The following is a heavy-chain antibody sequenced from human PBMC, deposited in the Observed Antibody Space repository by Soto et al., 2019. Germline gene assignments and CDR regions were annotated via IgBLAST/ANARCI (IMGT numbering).Heavy chain of an antibody. CDR1: GGTVISGSYY. J-gene: IGHJ6*02. CDR2: IHYSGTT. CDR3: ARVPGHYHTSGYSYYNYGMDV. D-gene: IGHD3-22*01. Sequence: QVQLQESGPGLVKPSETLSLTCTVFGGTVISGSYYWSWIRQSPGKGLEWIGDIHYSGTTNYNPSLKSRVTISIHKSYNQFSLQVRSVTAADTAVYYCARVPGHYHTSGYSYYNYGMDVWGQGTTVTVSS. V-gene: IGHV4-61*01.